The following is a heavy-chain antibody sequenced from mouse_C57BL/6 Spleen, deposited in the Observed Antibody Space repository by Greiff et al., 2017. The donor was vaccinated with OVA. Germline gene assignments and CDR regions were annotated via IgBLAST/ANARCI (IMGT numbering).Heavy chain of an antibody. V-gene: IGHV5-16*01. Sequence: EVQVVESEGGLVQPGSSMKLSCTASGFTFSDYYMAWVRQVPEKGLEWVANINYDGSSTYYLDSLKSRFIISRDNAKNILYLQMSSLKSEDTATYYCARGGYSYFDYWGQGTTLTVSS. CDR2: INYDGSST. CDR3: ARGGYSYFDY. J-gene: IGHJ2*01. D-gene: IGHD2-12*01. CDR1: GFTFSDYY.